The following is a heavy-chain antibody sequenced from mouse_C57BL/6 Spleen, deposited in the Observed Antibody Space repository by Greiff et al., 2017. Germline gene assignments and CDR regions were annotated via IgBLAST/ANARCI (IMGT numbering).Heavy chain of an antibody. D-gene: IGHD1-1*01. CDR3: ARDYGVYAMDY. J-gene: IGHJ4*01. V-gene: IGHV1-82*01. Sequence: QVQLQQSGPELVKPGASVKISCKASGYAFSSSWMNWVKQRPGKGLEWIGRIYPGDGDTNYNGKFKGKATLTADKSSSTAYMQLSSLTSEDSAVYFCARDYGVYAMDYWGQGTSVTVSS. CDR2: IYPGDGDT. CDR1: GYAFSSSW.